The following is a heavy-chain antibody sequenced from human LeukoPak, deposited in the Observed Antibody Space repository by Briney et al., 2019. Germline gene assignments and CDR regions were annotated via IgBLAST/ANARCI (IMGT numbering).Heavy chain of an antibody. V-gene: IGHV3-23*01. CDR2: ISGSGGST. D-gene: IGHD3-3*01. CDR3: AKDTANRDFWSGYSDY. J-gene: IGHJ4*02. Sequence: PGGSLRLSCAASGFTFSSYAMSWVRQAPGKGLEWVSAISGSGGSTYYADSVKGRFTISRDNSKNTLYLQMNSLRAEDTAVYYCAKDTANRDFWSGYSDYWGQGTLVTVS. CDR1: GFTFSSYA.